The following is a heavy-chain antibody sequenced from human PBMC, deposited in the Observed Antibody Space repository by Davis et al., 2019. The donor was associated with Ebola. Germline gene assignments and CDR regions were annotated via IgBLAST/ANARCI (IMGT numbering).Heavy chain of an antibody. V-gene: IGHV1-46*03. CDR2: INPSGGST. Sequence: AASVKVSCKASGYTFSNYFMQWVRQAPGQGLEWMGIINPSGGSTSYAQKFQGRVTMTRDTSTSTVYMELSSLRSEDTAVYYCARECVVVLVPAAIPYYYYYGMDVWGQGTTVTVSS. CDR1: GYTFSNYF. CDR3: ARECVVVLVPAAIPYYYYYGMDV. J-gene: IGHJ6*02. D-gene: IGHD2-2*01.